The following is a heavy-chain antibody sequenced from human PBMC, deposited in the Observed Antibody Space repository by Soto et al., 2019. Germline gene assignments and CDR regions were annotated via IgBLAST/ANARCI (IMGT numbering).Heavy chain of an antibody. CDR1: GVSIHNSHTF. D-gene: IGHD2-21*01. Sequence: SETLSLTCTVSGVSIHNSHTFWAWIRQPPGKGLQFIASVYHNGGAHYNSSLKSRVTISVDTANNQVSLRMRSLTAADTAFYYCGRVVEGATRHTDPDSWGQGILVTVSS. CDR2: VYHNGGA. CDR3: GRVVEGATRHTDPDS. V-gene: IGHV4-39*01. J-gene: IGHJ5*01.